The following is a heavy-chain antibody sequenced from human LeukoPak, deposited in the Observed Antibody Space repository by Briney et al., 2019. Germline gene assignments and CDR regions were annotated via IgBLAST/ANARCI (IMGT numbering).Heavy chain of an antibody. CDR1: GGSISSYY. Sequence: SETLSLTCTVSGGSISSYYWSWIRQPPGKGLEWIGYIYYSGSTNYNPSLKSRVTISVDTSKNQFSLKLSSVTAADTAVYYCAREGYGDYLGGYYYYMDVRGKGTTVTVSS. J-gene: IGHJ6*03. V-gene: IGHV4-59*01. CDR2: IYYSGST. D-gene: IGHD4-17*01. CDR3: AREGYGDYLGGYYYYMDV.